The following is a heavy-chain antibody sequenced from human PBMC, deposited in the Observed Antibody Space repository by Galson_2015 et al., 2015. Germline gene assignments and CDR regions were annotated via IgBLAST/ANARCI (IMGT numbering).Heavy chain of an antibody. CDR1: GFTFSTSD. J-gene: IGHJ4*02. Sequence: SLRLSCAASGFTFSTSDIHWVRQTPGKGLDWVSTISSDGSNKHFADSVKGRFTISRDNSKNTVYLLMNNVRGEDTAVYYCARGRGSTVITTVDYWGQGTLVTVSS. CDR3: ARGRGSTVITTVDY. CDR2: ISSDGSNK. V-gene: IGHV3-30-3*01. D-gene: IGHD4-17*01.